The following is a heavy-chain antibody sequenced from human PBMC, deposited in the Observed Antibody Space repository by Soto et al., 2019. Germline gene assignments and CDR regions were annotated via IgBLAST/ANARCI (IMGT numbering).Heavy chain of an antibody. CDR2: INDDGTRT. Sequence: PGVSLRLSCFAARFVFNMHWLHRVRQVPGAGPERVTRINDDGTRTDYAASAKGRFTISRDNAKDILYLQMNALRVDDTAVYYCGRGPPTSSVGTGGFWGRGTL. J-gene: IGHJ2*01. CDR1: RFVFNMHW. CDR3: GRGPPTSSVGTGGF. D-gene: IGHD2-2*01. V-gene: IGHV3-74*01.